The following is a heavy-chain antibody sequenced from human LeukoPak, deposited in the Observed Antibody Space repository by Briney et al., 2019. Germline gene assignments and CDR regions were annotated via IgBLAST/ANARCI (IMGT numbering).Heavy chain of an antibody. D-gene: IGHD6-6*01. Sequence: ASVKVSCKASGGTFSSYAISWVRQAPGQGLEWMGGIIPIFGTANYAQKFQGRVTITADKSTSTAYMELSSLRSEDTAVYYCARGVHIAARQKGTSFDYWGQGTLVTVSS. CDR1: GGTFSSYA. CDR2: IIPIFGTA. V-gene: IGHV1-69*06. J-gene: IGHJ4*02. CDR3: ARGVHIAARQKGTSFDY.